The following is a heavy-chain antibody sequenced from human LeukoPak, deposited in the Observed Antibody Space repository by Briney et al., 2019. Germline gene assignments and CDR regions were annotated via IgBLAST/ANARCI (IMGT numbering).Heavy chain of an antibody. CDR3: ATNRTTGGHRFDY. Sequence: GGSLRLSCTASGFTFSSFAMSWVRQAPGKGLNWVSAISGSGDSTSYADSVRGRFIISRDNSKNTLYLQMDSLRAEDTAVYYCATNRTTGGHRFDYWGQGTLVTVSS. J-gene: IGHJ4*02. CDR2: ISGSGDST. V-gene: IGHV3-23*01. CDR1: GFTFSSFA. D-gene: IGHD1-1*01.